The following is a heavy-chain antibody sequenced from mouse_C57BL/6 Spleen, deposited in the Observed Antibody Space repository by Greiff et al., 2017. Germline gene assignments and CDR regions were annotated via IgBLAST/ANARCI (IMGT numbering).Heavy chain of an antibody. CDR1: GYSFTGYF. CDR2: INPYNGDT. CDR3: ARGEDYDGFAY. D-gene: IGHD2-4*01. Sequence: EVKLQQSGPELVKPGDSVKISCKASGYSFTGYFMNWVMQSHGKSLEWIGRINPYNGDTFYNQKFKGKATLTVDKSSSTAHMELRSLTSEDSAVYYCARGEDYDGFAYWGQGTLVTVSA. V-gene: IGHV1-20*01. J-gene: IGHJ3*01.